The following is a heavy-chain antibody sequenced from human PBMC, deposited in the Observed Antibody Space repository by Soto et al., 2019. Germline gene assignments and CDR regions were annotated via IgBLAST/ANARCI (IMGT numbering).Heavy chain of an antibody. CDR3: SRLVPAAHNDY. CDR2: IYYSGST. J-gene: IGHJ4*01. CDR1: GGTISSGGYY. D-gene: IGHD2-15*01. V-gene: IGHV4-31*03. Sequence: QVQLQESGPGLVKPSQTLSLTCTVSGGTISSGGYYWSWIRQYPGKGLEWIGYIYYSGSTYYNPSLKSRVTISVDTSKNQFFLKVNSVTAADTAVYYCSRLVPAAHNDYWGQGTLVTVSS.